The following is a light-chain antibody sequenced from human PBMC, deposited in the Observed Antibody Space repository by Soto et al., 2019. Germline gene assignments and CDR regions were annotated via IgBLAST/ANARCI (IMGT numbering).Light chain of an antibody. CDR2: VAS. J-gene: IGKJ4*01. CDR3: QQYNVWPLT. CDR1: QSVSSN. V-gene: IGKV3D-15*01. Sequence: EIVMTQSPATLSVSPGERATLSCMASQSVSSNLAWYQQKPGQTPKLLIYVASTRATGIPARFSGSGSGTEVTLTISSLQSEDFAVYYCQQYNVWPLTFGGGTKVQFK.